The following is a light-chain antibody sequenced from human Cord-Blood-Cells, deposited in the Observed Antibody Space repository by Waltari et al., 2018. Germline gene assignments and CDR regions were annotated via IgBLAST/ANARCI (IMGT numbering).Light chain of an antibody. CDR1: QSISSW. CDR3: QQYNSYST. J-gene: IGKJ1*01. Sequence: DIQMTQSPSTLSASVGDRVTITCRASQSISSWLAWYQQKPGKAPKSLIDKASSLESGVPSRFSGRGSGTEFTLTISSLQPDDFATYYCQQYNSYSTFGQGTKVEIK. V-gene: IGKV1-5*03. CDR2: KAS.